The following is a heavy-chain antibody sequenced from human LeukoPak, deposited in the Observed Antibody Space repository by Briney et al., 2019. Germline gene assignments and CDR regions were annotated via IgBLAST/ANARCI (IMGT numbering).Heavy chain of an antibody. D-gene: IGHD2-2*01. V-gene: IGHV5-51*01. CDR3: ARHGCSSTSCYHYYYGMDV. CDR1: GYSFTSYW. Sequence: GESLKISCKGSGYSFTSYWIGWVRQMPGKGLEWMGIIYPGDSDTRYSPSFQGQVTISADKSTSTAYLQWSSLKASDTAMYYCARHGCSSTSCYHYYYGMDVWGQGTTVTVSS. J-gene: IGHJ6*02. CDR2: IYPGDSDT.